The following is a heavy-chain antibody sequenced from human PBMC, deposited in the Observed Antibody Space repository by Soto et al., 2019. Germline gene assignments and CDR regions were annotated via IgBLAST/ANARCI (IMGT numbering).Heavy chain of an antibody. V-gene: IGHV3-74*01. CDR3: ARGRIMVRGVFDY. J-gene: IGHJ4*02. Sequence: RLSCAASGFTFSSYWMHWVRQAPGKGLVWVSRINSDGSSTSYADSVKGRFTISRDNAKNTLYLQMNSLRAEDTAVYYCARGRIMVRGVFDYWGQGTLVTVSS. CDR1: GFTFSSYW. D-gene: IGHD3-10*01. CDR2: INSDGSST.